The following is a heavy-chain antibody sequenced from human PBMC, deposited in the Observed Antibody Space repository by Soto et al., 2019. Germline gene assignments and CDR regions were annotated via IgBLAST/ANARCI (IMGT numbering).Heavy chain of an antibody. V-gene: IGHV4-34*01. Sequence: SETLSLTCSIYSGSFSGYYWSWIRQPPGKGLEWIGEISQSGNTNYSPSLKSRVSISIDTSKKQFSLNLASVSAADTAVYYCARATKVSGSSQTSPDFWGQGTPVPVYS. J-gene: IGHJ4*02. CDR3: ARATKVSGSSQTSPDF. CDR1: SGSFSGYY. CDR2: ISQSGNT. D-gene: IGHD6-6*01.